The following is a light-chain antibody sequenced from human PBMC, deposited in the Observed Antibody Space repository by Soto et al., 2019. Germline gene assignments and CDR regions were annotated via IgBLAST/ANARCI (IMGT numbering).Light chain of an antibody. CDR2: RTS. CDR3: HQYNSWPRGT. CDR1: QSVGRN. J-gene: IGKJ3*01. Sequence: EIVMTQSPATLSVSPGERATLSCRASQSVGRNLAWYQQKPGQAPRLLVYRTSTRATGIPARFSGSGSGTDFTLSISSLQSEDFAVYYCHQYNSWPRGTFGPGTKVEIK. V-gene: IGKV3-15*01.